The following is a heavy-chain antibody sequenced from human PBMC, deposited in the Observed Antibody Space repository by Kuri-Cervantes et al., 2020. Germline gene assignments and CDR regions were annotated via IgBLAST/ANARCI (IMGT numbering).Heavy chain of an antibody. CDR3: AGRGESSHTVDY. CDR1: GESFSGYY. CDR2: INHSGNT. D-gene: IGHD3-10*01. V-gene: IGHV4-34*01. J-gene: IGHJ4*02. Sequence: GSLRLSCAVYGESFSGYYWTWIRQPPGKGLEWVGEINHSGNTNYNPSLKSRVAISVDTSKNQFSLKLSSVTAADTAVYYCAGRGESSHTVDYWGQGTLVTVSS.